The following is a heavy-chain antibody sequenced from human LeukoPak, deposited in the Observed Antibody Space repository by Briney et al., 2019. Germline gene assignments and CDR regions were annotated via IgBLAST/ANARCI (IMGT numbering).Heavy chain of an antibody. CDR2: IKYDGDEE. Sequence: GGSLRLSCAASGFTFSSYWMSWMRQAPGKGLEWVANIKYDGDEEYYVDSVKGRFTISRDNAKNSLYLQLNSLRVEDTAVYYCKSGGAAPGSFDNWGQGTLVTVSP. V-gene: IGHV3-7*01. J-gene: IGHJ4*02. D-gene: IGHD6-13*01. CDR3: KSGGAAPGSFDN. CDR1: GFTFSSYW.